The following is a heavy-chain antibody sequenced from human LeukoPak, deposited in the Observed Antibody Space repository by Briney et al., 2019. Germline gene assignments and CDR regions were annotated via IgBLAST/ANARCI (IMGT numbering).Heavy chain of an antibody. J-gene: IGHJ4*02. CDR2: IIPAFGTP. CDR3: ARERLARFPYFDY. V-gene: IGHV1-69*06. Sequence: SVKVSCKTSGGTFSNSGISWVRQAPGQGPEWMGGIIPAFGTPNYAQKFQGRLTITADRSTTTAYMELSSLTSDDTAVYYCARERLARFPYFDYWGQGTLVAVSS. D-gene: IGHD3-3*01. CDR1: GGTFSNSG.